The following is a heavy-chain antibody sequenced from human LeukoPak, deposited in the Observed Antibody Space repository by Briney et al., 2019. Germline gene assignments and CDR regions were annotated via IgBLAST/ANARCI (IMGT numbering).Heavy chain of an antibody. V-gene: IGHV3-11*01. CDR1: GFTFSDSY. CDR2: INTASTIM. J-gene: IGHJ4*02. CDR3: VGVRDTSASPYFDF. Sequence: GGSLRLSCATSGFTFSDSYMTWIRQAPGKGLEWISYINTASTIMYYADSVKGRFTISRDNAKNSLHLQMNSLRADDTAVYYCVGVRDTSASPYFDFWGQGSLVTVSS. D-gene: IGHD6-19*01.